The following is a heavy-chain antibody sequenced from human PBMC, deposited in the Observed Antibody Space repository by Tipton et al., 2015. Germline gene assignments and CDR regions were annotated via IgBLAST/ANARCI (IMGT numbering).Heavy chain of an antibody. CDR3: TKFNCGGDCYSYRGWFDP. Sequence: TLSLTCTVSGGSVISGIDYWSWIRQPPGKGLEWIGYTFSGGSTNYNPSLKSRVTISLDTSKNQFSLNLNSVTAADTAVYYCTKFNCGGDCYSYRGWFDPWGQGTLVTVSS. D-gene: IGHD2-21*02. J-gene: IGHJ5*02. CDR1: GGSVISGIDY. CDR2: TFSGGST. V-gene: IGHV4-61*01.